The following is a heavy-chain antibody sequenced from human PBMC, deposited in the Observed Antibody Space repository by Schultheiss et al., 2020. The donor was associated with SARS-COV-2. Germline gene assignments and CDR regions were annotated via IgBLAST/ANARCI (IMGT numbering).Heavy chain of an antibody. CDR1: GGSFSGYY. D-gene: IGHD1-14*01. CDR2: INHSGST. Sequence: SETLSLTCAVYGGSFSGYYWSWIRQPPGKGLEWIGEINHSGSTNYNPSLKSRVTISVDTSKNQFSLKLSSVTAADTAVYYCASHRNLAGAFDIWGQGTMVTVSS. CDR3: ASHRNLAGAFDI. V-gene: IGHV4-34*01. J-gene: IGHJ3*02.